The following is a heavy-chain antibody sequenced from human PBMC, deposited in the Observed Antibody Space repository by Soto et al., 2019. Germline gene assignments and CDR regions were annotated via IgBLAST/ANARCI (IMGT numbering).Heavy chain of an antibody. CDR3: ARGSSGYISSWYYFHY. CDR2: ISGIGGST. Sequence: GSLRLSCAASGFTFTDYALSWVRQAPGKGLEWVATISGIGGSTYLADSVKGRLSISRDNSKNTVSLLMNSLRAEDTAVYFCARGSSGYISSWYYFHYWDRGTLVTVFS. V-gene: IGHV3-23*01. J-gene: IGHJ4*02. D-gene: IGHD6-13*01. CDR1: GFTFTDYA.